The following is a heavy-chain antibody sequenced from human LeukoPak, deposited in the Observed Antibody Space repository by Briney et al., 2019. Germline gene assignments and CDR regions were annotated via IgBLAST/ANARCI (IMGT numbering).Heavy chain of an antibody. J-gene: IGHJ4*02. CDR3: TRRYGYCSSTSCYALDY. D-gene: IGHD2-2*01. Sequence: GGSLRLSCAASGFTFSGSAMHWVRQASGKGLEWVGRIRSKANSYATAYAASVKGRLTISRDDSKNTAYLQMNSLKTEDTAVYYCTRRYGYCSSTSCYALDYWGQGTLVTVSS. CDR2: IRSKANSYAT. CDR1: GFTFSGSA. V-gene: IGHV3-73*01.